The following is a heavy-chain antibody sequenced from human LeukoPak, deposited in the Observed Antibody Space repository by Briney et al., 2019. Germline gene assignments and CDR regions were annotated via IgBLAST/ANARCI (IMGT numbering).Heavy chain of an antibody. D-gene: IGHD6-6*01. Sequence: GGSLRLSCVASGFTFTSYGMSWVRQAPGKRLEWVSGISGSGDATYCADSVKGRFTISRDNSKNTLYLQMNSLRAEETAVYYCAKLRGLSSSSENNWFDPWGQGTLVTVSS. CDR1: GFTFTSYG. J-gene: IGHJ5*02. CDR2: ISGSGDAT. CDR3: AKLRGLSSSSENNWFDP. V-gene: IGHV3-23*01.